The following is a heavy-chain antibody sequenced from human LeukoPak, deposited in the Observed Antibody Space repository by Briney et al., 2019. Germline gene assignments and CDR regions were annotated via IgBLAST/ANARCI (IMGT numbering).Heavy chain of an antibody. CDR2: IKRKTDGGTT. V-gene: IGHV3-15*01. CDR3: TTGPYDYGSGTYYH. D-gene: IGHD3-10*01. Sequence: PGGSLRLSCAASGFTISNAWMSWVRQAPGKGLEWVGRIKRKTDGGTTDYAAPVKGRFTISRDDSKNTLYVQMNSLKTEDTAVYSCTTGPYDYGSGTYYHWGQGTLVTVSS. CDR1: GFTISNAW. J-gene: IGHJ4*02.